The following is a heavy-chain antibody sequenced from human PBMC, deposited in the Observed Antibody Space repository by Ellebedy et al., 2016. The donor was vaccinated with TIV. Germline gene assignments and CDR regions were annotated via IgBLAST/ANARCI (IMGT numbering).Heavy chain of an antibody. J-gene: IGHJ4*02. CDR3: ARAYLRIDTLGY. V-gene: IGHV1-2*02. CDR2: INPNSGGT. D-gene: IGHD3-16*01. CDR1: GYTFTGYY. Sequence: ASVKVSCKASGYTFTGYYMHWVRQAPGQGLEWMGWINPNSGGTNYAQKFQGRVTMTRDTSISTAYMELSRLRSDDTAVYYCARAYLRIDTLGYWGQGTLVTVSS.